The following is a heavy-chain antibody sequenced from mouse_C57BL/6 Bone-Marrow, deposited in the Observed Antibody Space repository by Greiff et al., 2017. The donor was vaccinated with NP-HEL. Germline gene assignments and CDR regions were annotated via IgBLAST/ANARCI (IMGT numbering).Heavy chain of an antibody. CDR1: GFNIKDNY. J-gene: IGHJ2*01. Sequence: VQLQQSGAELVRPGASVKLSCTASGFNIKDNYMHWVKQRPEPCLEWIGWIDPENGDTEYASKFQGKATITADTSSNTAYLQLSSLTSEDTAVYYCTQDDHFDYWGQGTTLTGSS. V-gene: IGHV14-4*01. D-gene: IGHD2-3*01. CDR3: TQDDHFDY. CDR2: IDPENGDT.